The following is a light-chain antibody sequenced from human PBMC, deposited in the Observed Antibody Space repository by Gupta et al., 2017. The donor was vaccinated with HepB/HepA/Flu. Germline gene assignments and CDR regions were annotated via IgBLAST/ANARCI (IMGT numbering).Light chain of an antibody. Sequence: QSVLTQPASVSGSPGQSITISCTGTTSDIGSNNYVSWLQQHPGKAPKLMIFDVSGRPPGVSNRFSGSKSGNMASLTISRLQAEDEADYYCFSATNSGTLVFGGGTKLTVL. CDR2: DVS. V-gene: IGLV2-14*01. CDR1: TSDIGSNNY. J-gene: IGLJ2*01. CDR3: FSATNSGTLV.